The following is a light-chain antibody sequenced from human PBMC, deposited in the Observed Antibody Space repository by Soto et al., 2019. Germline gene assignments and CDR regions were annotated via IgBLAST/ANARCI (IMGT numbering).Light chain of an antibody. CDR2: EVS. V-gene: IGLV2-14*01. Sequence: QSVLTQPASVSGSPGHSITISCTGTSSDVGAYDYVSWYQQHPGKAPKLMISEVSNRPSGVCDRFSGSKSGNTASLTISGLQADDEADYYCSSYTGSNTEVFGGGTKLTVL. CDR1: SSDVGAYDY. CDR3: SSYTGSNTEV. J-gene: IGLJ3*02.